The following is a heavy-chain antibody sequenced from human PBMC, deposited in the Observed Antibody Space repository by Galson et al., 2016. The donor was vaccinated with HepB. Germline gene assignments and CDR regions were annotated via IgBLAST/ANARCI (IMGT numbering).Heavy chain of an antibody. V-gene: IGHV6-1*01. Sequence: CAISGDSVSSHSAAWNWIRQSPSRGLEWLGRTYYRSKWYNNYAESVKSRITINADTSKNQFSLQLKSVTPEDTAVYYCARHLGQYGDPAFGYWGQGTLVTVSS. J-gene: IGHJ4*02. CDR2: TYYRSKWYN. D-gene: IGHD4-17*01. CDR3: ARHLGQYGDPAFGY. CDR1: GDSVSSHSAA.